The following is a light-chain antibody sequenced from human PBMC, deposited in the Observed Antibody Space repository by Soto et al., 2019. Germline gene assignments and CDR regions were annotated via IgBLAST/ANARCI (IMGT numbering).Light chain of an antibody. V-gene: IGLV2-23*01. CDR2: EGT. Sequence: QSVLTQPASVSGSPGQSLTISCTGSSTDVGNSKFVSWYQLHPGQAPKLMIYEGTKRPSGTSNRFSGSYSGNTASLTISGHQTEDEADYYCCSHAGTYTLVFGGGTKVTVL. CDR1: STDVGNSKF. CDR3: CSHAGTYTLV. J-gene: IGLJ3*02.